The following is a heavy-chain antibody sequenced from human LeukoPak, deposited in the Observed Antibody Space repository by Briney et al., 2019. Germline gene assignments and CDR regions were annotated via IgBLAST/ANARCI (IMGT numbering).Heavy chain of an antibody. CDR3: ARGPVEQTRLVAFDI. CDR1: GGSISNYY. V-gene: IGHV4-38-2*02. Sequence: PSETLSLTCTVSGGSISNYYWSWIRQPPGKGLEWIGSIYHSGSTYYNPSLKSRVTISVDTSKNQFSLKLSSVTAADTAVYYCARGPVEQTRLVAFDIWGQGTMVTVSS. D-gene: IGHD1/OR15-1a*01. CDR2: IYHSGST. J-gene: IGHJ3*02.